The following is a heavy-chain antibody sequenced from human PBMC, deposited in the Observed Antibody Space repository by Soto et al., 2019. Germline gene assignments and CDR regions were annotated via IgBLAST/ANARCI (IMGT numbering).Heavy chain of an antibody. J-gene: IGHJ4*02. V-gene: IGHV3-23*01. CDR2: SSATGAGT. Sequence: WGSLRLSCAASGFTFSSYGMTWVRQAPGKGLEWVSFSSATGAGTYYADSVKGRFTISRDNSKNTLYLQMTSLRADDTAVYYCAKDRRAGGNYGFYSDFWGQGALVTVS. CDR3: AKDRRAGGNYGFYSDF. CDR1: GFTFSSYG. D-gene: IGHD1-7*01.